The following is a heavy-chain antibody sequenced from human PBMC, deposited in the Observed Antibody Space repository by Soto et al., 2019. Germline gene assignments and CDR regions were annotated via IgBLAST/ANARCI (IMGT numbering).Heavy chain of an antibody. V-gene: IGHV1-69*01. CDR1: GGSFSSYI. Sequence: QVPLVQSGAEVKKPGSSVKVSCKASGGSFSSYIITWVRQAPGQGLEWMGGITPIYPTTNYAQKFQGRVTITADESMSTAYMELSSLRSDDTAVYYCARGPVTTRRYDSYYYGLDVWGKGTPVTVSS. CDR3: ARGPVTTRRYDSYYYGLDV. CDR2: ITPIYPTT. D-gene: IGHD4-4*01. J-gene: IGHJ6*04.